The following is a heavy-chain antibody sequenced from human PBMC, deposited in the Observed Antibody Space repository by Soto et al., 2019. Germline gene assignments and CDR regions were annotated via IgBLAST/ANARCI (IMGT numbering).Heavy chain of an antibody. CDR2: IYYSGST. V-gene: IGHV4-59*08. D-gene: IGHD6-19*01. Sequence: QVQLQESGPGLVKPSETLSLTCTVSGGSISSYYWSWIRQPPGKGLEWIGYIYYSGSTNYNPSLKSRVTIPVDTPHNQFSLKLRAVTAAVTAVCCCARQGWYSVFDYWGQGTLVTVST. CDR1: GGSISSYY. CDR3: ARQGWYSVFDY. J-gene: IGHJ4*02.